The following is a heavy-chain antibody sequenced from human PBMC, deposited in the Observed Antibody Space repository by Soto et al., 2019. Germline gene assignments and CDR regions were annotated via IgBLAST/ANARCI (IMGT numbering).Heavy chain of an antibody. CDR2: IDWDDDK. D-gene: IGHD3-16*01. J-gene: IGHJ4*02. V-gene: IGHV2-70*12. Sequence: GSGPTLVNPTQTRTLTCTFSGFSLSTSGMCVSWIRQPPGKALEWLALIDWDDDKYYSTSLKTRLTISKDTSKNQVVLTMTNIDPVDSATYYCGHRRNYDGSWNQGVFDYWGQGIPVTVSS. CDR1: GFSLSTSGMC. CDR3: GHRRNYDGSWNQGVFDY.